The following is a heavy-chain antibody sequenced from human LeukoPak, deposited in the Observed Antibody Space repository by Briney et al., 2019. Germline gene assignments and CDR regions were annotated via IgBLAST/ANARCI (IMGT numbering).Heavy chain of an antibody. CDR3: ARPLWFGELSFYYFDY. CDR2: IYYSGST. CDR1: GGSISSYY. J-gene: IGHJ4*02. D-gene: IGHD3-10*01. V-gene: IGHV4-59*12. Sequence: PSETLSLTCTVSGGSISSYYWSWIRQPPGKGLEWIGYIYYSGSTNYNPSLKSRVTISVDKSKNQFSLKLSSVTAADTAVYCARPLWFGELSFYYFDYWGQGTLVTVSS.